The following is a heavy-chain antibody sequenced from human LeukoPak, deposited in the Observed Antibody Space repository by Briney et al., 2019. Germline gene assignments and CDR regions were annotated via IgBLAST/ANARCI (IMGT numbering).Heavy chain of an antibody. CDR3: AKDRYSYTYQFDY. J-gene: IGHJ4*02. CDR1: GFTFSSYA. D-gene: IGHD5-18*01. Sequence: GGSLRLSCAASGFTFSSYAMSWVRQAPGQGLEWVSAISGSGGSTYYADSVKGRFIISSVNTTNKLYLQMNSLRAEDTAVYYCAKDRYSYTYQFDYWGQGTLVTVSS. V-gene: IGHV3-23*01. CDR2: ISGSGGST.